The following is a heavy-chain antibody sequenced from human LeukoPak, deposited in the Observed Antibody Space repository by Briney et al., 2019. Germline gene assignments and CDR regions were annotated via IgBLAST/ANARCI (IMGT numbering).Heavy chain of an antibody. CDR2: IKSKTDGGTT. CDR3: TTGKTN. J-gene: IGHJ4*02. Sequence: GGSLRLSCAASGFTFSNAWMSWVRQAPGKGREWGGRIKSKTDGGTTDYAAPVKGRFTISRDDSKNTLYLHMNSLKTENTAVYYCTTGKTNWGQGTLVTVSS. V-gene: IGHV3-15*01. CDR1: GFTFSNAW.